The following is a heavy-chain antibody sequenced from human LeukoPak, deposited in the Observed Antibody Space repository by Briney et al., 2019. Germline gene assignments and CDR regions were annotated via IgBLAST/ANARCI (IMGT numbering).Heavy chain of an antibody. Sequence: SETLSLTCTVSGDSTSSRSYYWGWIRQPPGKELEWIGSIYYSGITYYNPSLKSRVTISVGTSKNQFSLKLSSVTAADTAVYYCARVGVVFDYWGQGTLVTVSS. D-gene: IGHD3-16*01. CDR3: ARVGVVFDY. CDR2: IYYSGIT. V-gene: IGHV4-39*01. J-gene: IGHJ4*02. CDR1: GDSTSSRSYY.